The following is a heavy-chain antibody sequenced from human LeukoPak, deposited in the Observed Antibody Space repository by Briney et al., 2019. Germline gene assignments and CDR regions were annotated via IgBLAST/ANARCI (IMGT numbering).Heavy chain of an antibody. D-gene: IGHD3-10*01. CDR1: GFTFSSYG. Sequence: GGSLRLSCAASGFTFSSYGMHWVRQAPGKGLEWVAVISYDGSNKYYADSVKGRFTISRDNSKNTLYLQMNSLRAEDTAVYYCAKEKITMVRGGVDYWGQGTLVTVSS. J-gene: IGHJ4*02. CDR3: AKEKITMVRGGVDY. V-gene: IGHV3-30*18. CDR2: ISYDGSNK.